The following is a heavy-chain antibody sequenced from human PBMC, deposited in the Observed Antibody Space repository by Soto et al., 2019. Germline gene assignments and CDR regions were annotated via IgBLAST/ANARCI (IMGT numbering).Heavy chain of an antibody. J-gene: IGHJ5*02. D-gene: IGHD1-26*01. CDR2: SSAYNGDT. V-gene: IGHV1-18*04. CDR3: ARGPLRELILGFDP. CDR1: GYSFPSYG. Sequence: ASVKVSCKASGYSFPSYGITWVRQAPGQGLEWMGWSSAYNGDTERAQKFQGRVTMTTVTSTSTAYMELGGLTSDDTAVYYCARGPLRELILGFDPWGQGTLVTVSS.